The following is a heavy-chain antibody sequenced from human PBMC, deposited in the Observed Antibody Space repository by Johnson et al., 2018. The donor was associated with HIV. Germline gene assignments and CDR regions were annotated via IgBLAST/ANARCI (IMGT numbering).Heavy chain of an antibody. CDR3: AKDREWLVPTPLDAFDI. J-gene: IGHJ3*02. CDR1: GFTFHDYA. CDR2: ISWNSGSI. V-gene: IGHV3-9*01. D-gene: IGHD6-19*01. Sequence: EVQLVESGGGVVQPGRSLRLSCAASGFTFHDYAMHWVRQAPGKGLEWVSGISWNSGSIGYADSVKGRFTISRDNSKSTLYLQMNSLRAEDTAVYYCAKDREWLVPTPLDAFDIWGQGTMVTVSS.